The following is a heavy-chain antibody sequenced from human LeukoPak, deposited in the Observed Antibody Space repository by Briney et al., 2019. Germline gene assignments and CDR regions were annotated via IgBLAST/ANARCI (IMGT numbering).Heavy chain of an antibody. D-gene: IGHD6-13*01. Sequence: GASVKVSCKASGYTFTSYGISWVRQAPGQGLEWMGWISAYNGNTNYAQKLQGRVTMTTDTSTSTAYMGLRSLRSDDTAVYYCAREGLSSSWYADFQHWGQGTLVTVSS. CDR1: GYTFTSYG. CDR3: AREGLSSSWYADFQH. V-gene: IGHV1-18*01. CDR2: ISAYNGNT. J-gene: IGHJ1*01.